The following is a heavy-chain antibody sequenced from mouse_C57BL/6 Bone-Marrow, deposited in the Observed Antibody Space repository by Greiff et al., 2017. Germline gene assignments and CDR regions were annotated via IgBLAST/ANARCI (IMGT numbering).Heavy chain of an antibody. CDR2: IYPDSGST. CDR1: GYTFTSYW. Sequence: VQLQQPGAELVKPGASVKLSCKASGYTFTSYWMHWVKQRPGQGLEWIGMIYPDSGSTNYNEKFKSKATLTVDKSSSTAYMQLSSLTSEDSAVYYCARTYSNYFYAMDYWGQGTSVTVSS. CDR3: ARTYSNYFYAMDY. V-gene: IGHV1-64*01. D-gene: IGHD2-5*01. J-gene: IGHJ4*01.